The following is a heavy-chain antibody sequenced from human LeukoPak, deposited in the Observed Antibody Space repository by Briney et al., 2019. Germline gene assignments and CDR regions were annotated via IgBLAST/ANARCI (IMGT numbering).Heavy chain of an antibody. CDR2: ISWDGGST. J-gene: IGHJ4*02. D-gene: IGHD3-10*01. V-gene: IGHV3-43D*03. CDR3: AKDINRGYYYGSGSYYLRGSYDY. CDR1: GFTFDDYA. Sequence: SGGSLRLSCAASGFTFDDYAMHWVRQAPGKGLEWVSLISWDGGSTYYADSVKGRFTISRDNSKNSLYLQMNSLRAEDTALYYCAKDINRGYYYGSGSYYLRGSYDYWGQGTLVTVSS.